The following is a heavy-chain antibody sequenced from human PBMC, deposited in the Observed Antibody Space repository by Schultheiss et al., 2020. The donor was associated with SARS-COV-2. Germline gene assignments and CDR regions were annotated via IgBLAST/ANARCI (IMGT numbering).Heavy chain of an antibody. J-gene: IGHJ4*02. V-gene: IGHV3-33*01. CDR1: GFTLSTYG. CDR3: ARDSGSYSGVVDY. Sequence: GGSLRLSCAASGFTLSTYGIHWVRQAPGKGLEWVATVWSDGSKKYYADSVKGRFTISGDNSKNTVYLQMNSLRAEDTAVYFCARDSGSYSGVVDYWGQGTLVTVSS. D-gene: IGHD1-26*01. CDR2: VWSDGSKK.